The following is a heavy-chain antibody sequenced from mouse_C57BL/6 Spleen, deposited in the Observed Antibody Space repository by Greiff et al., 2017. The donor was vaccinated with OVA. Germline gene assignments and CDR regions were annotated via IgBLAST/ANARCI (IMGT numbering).Heavy chain of an antibody. V-gene: IGHV3-6*01. CDR2: ISYDGSN. CDR3: AREGGYDEDFDY. CDR1: GYSITSGYY. J-gene: IGHJ2*01. D-gene: IGHD2-2*01. Sequence: EVKLVESGPGLVKPSQSLSLTCSVTGYSITSGYYWNWIRQFPGNKLEWMGYISYDGSNNYNPSLKNRISITRDTSKNQFFLKLNSVTTEDTATYYCAREGGYDEDFDYWGQGTTLTVSS.